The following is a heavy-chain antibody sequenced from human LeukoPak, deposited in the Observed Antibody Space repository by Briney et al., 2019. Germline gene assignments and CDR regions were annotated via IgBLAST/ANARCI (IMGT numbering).Heavy chain of an antibody. D-gene: IGHD1-26*01. CDR1: GYTLNELS. CDR2: FDPEDGET. J-gene: IGHJ4*02. V-gene: IGHV1-24*01. CDR3: ATVLSGSYLGGSYFDY. Sequence: ASVKVSCKVSGYTLNELSMHWVRQAPGKGLGWMGGFDPEDGETIYAQKFQGRVTMTEDTSTDTAYMELSSLRSEDTAVYYCATVLSGSYLGGSYFDYWGQGTLVTVSS.